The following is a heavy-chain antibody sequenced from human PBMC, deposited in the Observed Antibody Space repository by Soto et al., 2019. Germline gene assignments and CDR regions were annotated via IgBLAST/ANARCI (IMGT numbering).Heavy chain of an antibody. Sequence: GGSLRLSKAGSGFTLSHYAISGVRQAPGKGLEWVSSISASAFTTYYAASVKGRFTISRDNSNNKVYLHLNRLRAEYTAVFFFATGTESYALLNYPAQGTFDIVSS. D-gene: IGHD2-2*01. CDR1: GFTLSHYA. CDR2: ISASAFTT. CDR3: ATGTESYALLNY. J-gene: IGHJ4*02. V-gene: IGHV3-23*01.